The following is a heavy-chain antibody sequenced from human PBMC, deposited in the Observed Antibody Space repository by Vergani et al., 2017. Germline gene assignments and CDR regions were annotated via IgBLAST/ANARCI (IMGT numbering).Heavy chain of an antibody. CDR3: ARHTTYTDS. J-gene: IGHJ4*02. CDR2: IYPADSDT. Sequence: EVELVQSGPEMRKPRESLKISCKGSEYSFGNYWIGWVRQMPGKGLEWMGIIYPADSDTRYSPSFQGQVTISADKSISTAFLQWDSLKASDTALYYCARHTTYTDSGGQGTLVTVSS. V-gene: IGHV5-51*01. D-gene: IGHD1-1*01. CDR1: EYSFGNYW.